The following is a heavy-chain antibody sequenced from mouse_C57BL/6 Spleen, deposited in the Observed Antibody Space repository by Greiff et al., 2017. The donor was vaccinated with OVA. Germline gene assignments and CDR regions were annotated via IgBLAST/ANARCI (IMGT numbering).Heavy chain of an antibody. CDR2: ISSGGSYT. D-gene: IGHD5-1-1*01. CDR3: ARLYLYAMDY. V-gene: IGHV5-6*01. J-gene: IGHJ4*01. CDR1: GFTFSSYG. Sequence: EVMLVESGGDLVKPGGSLKLSCAASGFTFSSYGMSWVRQTPDKRLEWVATISSGGSYTYYPDSVKGRFTISRDNAKNTLYLQMSSLKSEDTAMYYCARLYLYAMDYWGQGTSVTVSS.